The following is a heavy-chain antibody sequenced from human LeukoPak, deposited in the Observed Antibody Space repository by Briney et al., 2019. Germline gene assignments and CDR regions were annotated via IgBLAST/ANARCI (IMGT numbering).Heavy chain of an antibody. CDR3: ARGYSSGWYFEAFDI. D-gene: IGHD6-19*01. V-gene: IGHV4-61*01. CDR1: GGSVSSGSYY. CDR2: MYYSGST. J-gene: IGHJ3*02. Sequence: SETLSLTCTVSGGSVSSGSYYWSWIRQPPGKGLEWIGYMYYSGSTNYNPSLKSRATISVDTSKNQFSLKLSSVTAADTAVYYCARGYSSGWYFEAFDIWGQGTMVTVSS.